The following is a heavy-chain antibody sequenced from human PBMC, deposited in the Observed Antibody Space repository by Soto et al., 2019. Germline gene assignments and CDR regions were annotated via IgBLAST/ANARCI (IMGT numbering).Heavy chain of an antibody. D-gene: IGHD2-2*01. CDR3: ARYCSSTCCLNLGMDV. Sequence: EVQLLESGGGLVQPGGSLRLSCAASGFTFSSYAMSWVRQAPGKGLEWVSANSGSGGSTYYADSVKGRFTISRDNSKNTLYLQMSSLRAEDTAVYYCARYCSSTCCLNLGMDVWGQGTTVTVSS. CDR1: GFTFSSYA. CDR2: NSGSGGST. J-gene: IGHJ6*02. V-gene: IGHV3-23*01.